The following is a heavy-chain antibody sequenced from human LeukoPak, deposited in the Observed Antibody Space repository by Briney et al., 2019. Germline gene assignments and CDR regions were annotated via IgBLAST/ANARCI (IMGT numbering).Heavy chain of an antibody. CDR2: IYTSGST. J-gene: IGHJ3*02. CDR1: GGSISSYY. V-gene: IGHV4-4*07. D-gene: IGHD5-18*01. CDR3: ARDRDSYGFRAFDI. Sequence: SETLSLTCTVSGGSISSYYWSWIRQPAGKGLEWIGRIYTSGSTNYNPSLKSRVTMSVDTSKNQFSLKLSSVTAADTAVYYCARDRDSYGFRAFDIWGQGTMVTVSS.